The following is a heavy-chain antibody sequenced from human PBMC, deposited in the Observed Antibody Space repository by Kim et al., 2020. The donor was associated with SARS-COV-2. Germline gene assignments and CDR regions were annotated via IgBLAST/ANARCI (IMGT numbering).Heavy chain of an antibody. V-gene: IGHV3-48*02. J-gene: IGHJ3*02. CDR1: GFTFSAYD. CDR2: ITKSSTTI. CDR3: VRDRRGGAFAM. D-gene: IGHD3-16*01. Sequence: GGSLRLSCATSGFTFSAYDMNWVRQAPGKGLEWLSFITKSSTTIYYADSVEGRFTISRDNAKNSLLLQMNSLRDEDTALYYCVRDRRGGAFAMRGQGTMVTVSS.